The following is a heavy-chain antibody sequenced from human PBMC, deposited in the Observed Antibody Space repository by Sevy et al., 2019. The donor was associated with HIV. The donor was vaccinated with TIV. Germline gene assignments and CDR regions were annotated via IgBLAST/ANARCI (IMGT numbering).Heavy chain of an antibody. CDR1: GGSISSSSYY. J-gene: IGHJ3*02. Sequence: SESLSLTCTVSGGSISSSSYYWGWIRQPPGNGREWIGRIYYSGSTYYNPSLKSRVTISVDTSKNQFSLKLSSVTAADTAVHYCATRPYFRAFDIWGQGTMVTVSS. CDR3: ATRPYFRAFDI. CDR2: IYYSGST. V-gene: IGHV4-39*01. D-gene: IGHD2-21*01.